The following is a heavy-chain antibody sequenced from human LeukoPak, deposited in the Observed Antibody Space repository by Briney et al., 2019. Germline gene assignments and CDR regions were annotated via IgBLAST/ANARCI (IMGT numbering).Heavy chain of an antibody. CDR3: AKDRRGGYSGYDSYFDY. CDR2: ISSDGSDT. CDR1: GFSFSNYW. Sequence: QPGGSLRLSCAASGFSFSNYWMHWVRQAPGKGLVWVSRISSDGSDTIYADSVKGRFTMSRDNSKNTLYLQMNSLRAEDTAVYYCAKDRRGGYSGYDSYFDYWGQGTLVTVSS. V-gene: IGHV3-74*01. J-gene: IGHJ4*02. D-gene: IGHD5-12*01.